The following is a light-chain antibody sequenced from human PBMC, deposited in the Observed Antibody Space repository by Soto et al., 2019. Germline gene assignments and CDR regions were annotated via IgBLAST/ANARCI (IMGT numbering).Light chain of an antibody. J-gene: IGLJ3*02. V-gene: IGLV2-14*01. CDR1: SSDVGGYNY. Sequence: QSALTQPASVSGSPGQSITISCTGTSSDVGGYNYVSWYQQHPGKAPKLMIYEVSNRPSGVSNRFSGSKSGNTASLTISGVEAEDEADYYCSSYTGSSTPWVFGGGTKLTVL. CDR2: EVS. CDR3: SSYTGSSTPWV.